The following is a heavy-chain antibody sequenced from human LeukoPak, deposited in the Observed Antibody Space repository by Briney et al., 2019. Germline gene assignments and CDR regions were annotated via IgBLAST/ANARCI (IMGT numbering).Heavy chain of an antibody. Sequence: GGSLRLSCAASGFTFSSYAMHWVRQAPGKGLEYVSAISSNGGSTYYANSVKGRFTISRDNSKNTLYLQMGSLRAEDMAVYYCARGAHYYDSSGYVPVQHWGQGTLVTVSS. J-gene: IGHJ1*01. CDR3: ARGAHYYDSSGYVPVQH. D-gene: IGHD3-22*01. CDR2: ISSNGGST. CDR1: GFTFSSYA. V-gene: IGHV3-64*01.